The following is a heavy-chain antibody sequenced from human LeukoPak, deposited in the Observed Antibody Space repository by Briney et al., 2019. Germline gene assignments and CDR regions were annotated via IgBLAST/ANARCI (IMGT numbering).Heavy chain of an antibody. CDR2: MYYSGST. CDR1: GGSISSSGYY. V-gene: IGHV4-39*07. CDR3: ARDFRGGYDFWSGYYTPYYFDY. J-gene: IGHJ4*02. Sequence: SETLSLTCTVSGGSISSSGYYWGWIRQPPGKGLEWIGSMYYSGSTYYNPSLKSRVTISVDTSKNHFSLKLSSVTATDTAVYYCARDFRGGYDFWSGYYTPYYFDYWGQGTLVTVSP. D-gene: IGHD3-3*01.